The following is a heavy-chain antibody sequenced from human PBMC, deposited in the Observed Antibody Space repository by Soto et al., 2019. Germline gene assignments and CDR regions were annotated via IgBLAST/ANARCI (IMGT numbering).Heavy chain of an antibody. CDR3: AKVGRFGVVTRGRYYYYGMDV. J-gene: IGHJ6*02. D-gene: IGHD3-3*01. V-gene: IGHV3-30*18. CDR2: ISYDGRKK. CDR1: GFTFSSYG. Sequence: GGSLRLSCAAPGFTFSSYGMHWVRQAPGKGLEWVAFISYDGRKKYYADSVKGRFTISRDNSKNTLYLQMNSLRAEDTAVYYCAKVGRFGVVTRGRYYYYGMDVWGQGTTVTVSS.